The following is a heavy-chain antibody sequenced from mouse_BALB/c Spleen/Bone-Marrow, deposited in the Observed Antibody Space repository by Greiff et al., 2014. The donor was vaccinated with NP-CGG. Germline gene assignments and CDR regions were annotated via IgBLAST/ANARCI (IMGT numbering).Heavy chain of an antibody. CDR1: GYTFTSYY. D-gene: IGHD2-10*01. CDR2: INPSNGGT. V-gene: IGHV1S81*02. CDR3: TRRSLLSDYYSMDY. J-gene: IGHJ4*01. Sequence: VQLQQSGAELVKPGASVKLSCKASGYTFTSYYLYWVKQRPGQGLEWIGEINPSNGGTNFNERFKSKASLTVDKSSSTAYMQLNSPTSEDSAVYYCTRRSLLSDYYSMDYWGQGPSVTVSS.